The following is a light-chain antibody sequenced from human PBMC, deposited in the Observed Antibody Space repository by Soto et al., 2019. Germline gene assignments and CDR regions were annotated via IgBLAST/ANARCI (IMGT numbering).Light chain of an antibody. Sequence: EIVLTQSPGTLSLSPGERATLSCRASQSVSSSYLAWYQQKPGQAPRLLIFDASSRATGISDRFSGSGSGTDFTLTISRLEPEDFATYYCQQYYSYPWTFGQGTKVDIK. V-gene: IGKV3-20*01. J-gene: IGKJ1*01. CDR3: QQYYSYPWT. CDR2: DAS. CDR1: QSVSSSY.